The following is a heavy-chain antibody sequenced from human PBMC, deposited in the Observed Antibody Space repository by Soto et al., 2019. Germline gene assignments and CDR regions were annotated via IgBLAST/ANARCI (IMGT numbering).Heavy chain of an antibody. CDR1: GFTFSSYA. CDR2: ISGSGGST. D-gene: IGHD3-10*01. V-gene: IGHV3-23*01. CDR3: AKRGGGAGYYFDY. Sequence: EVQLLESGGGLVQPGGSLRLSCAASGFTFSSYAMSWVRQAPGKGLEWVSAISGSGGSTYYADSVKGRFTISRDNSRNTLYLQMNSLRAEDTAVYYCAKRGGGAGYYFDYCGQGTLVTVSS. J-gene: IGHJ4*02.